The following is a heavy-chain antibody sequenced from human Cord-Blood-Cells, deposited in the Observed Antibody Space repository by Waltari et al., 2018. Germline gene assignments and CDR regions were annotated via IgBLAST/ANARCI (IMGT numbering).Heavy chain of an antibody. Sequence: QVQLVESGGGVVQPGRSLRLSCAASGFTFSSYAMHWVRQAPGKGLEWVAVISYDGSNNYYADSVKGRFTISRDNSKNTLYLQMNSLRAEDTAVYYCAREPYSSSWYSDYWGQGTLVTVSS. CDR3: AREPYSSSWYSDY. D-gene: IGHD6-13*01. V-gene: IGHV3-30-3*01. J-gene: IGHJ4*02. CDR1: GFTFSSYA. CDR2: ISYDGSNN.